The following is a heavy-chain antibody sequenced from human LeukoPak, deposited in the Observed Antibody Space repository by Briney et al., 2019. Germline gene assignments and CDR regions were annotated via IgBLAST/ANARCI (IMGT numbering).Heavy chain of an antibody. J-gene: IGHJ4*02. D-gene: IGHD3-22*01. CDR3: ARGGITLIVV. CDR1: GFTFSSYS. Sequence: PGGSLRLSCAASGFTFSSYSMNWVRQAPGKGLKWVSSISSSSSYIYYADSVKGRFTISRDNAKNSLYLQMNSLRADDTAVYYCARGGITLIVVWGQGTLVTVSS. CDR2: ISSSSSYI. V-gene: IGHV3-21*01.